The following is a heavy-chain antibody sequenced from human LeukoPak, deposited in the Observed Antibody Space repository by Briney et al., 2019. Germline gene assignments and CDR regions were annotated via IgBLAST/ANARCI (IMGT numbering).Heavy chain of an antibody. Sequence: KSGGSLRLSCAASGFTFCSYAMNWVRQAPGKGSGGVCRIKSKTDGGTTDYAAPVKLRFTISRDDSKNTLYLRKKSLQTKDTAVYYCNTEAPIAVAGSGGEDAFDYWGQGTLVTVSS. D-gene: IGHD6-19*01. CDR3: NTEAPIAVAGSGGEDAFDY. CDR2: IKSKTDGGTT. J-gene: IGHJ4*02. V-gene: IGHV3-15*01. CDR1: GFTFCSYA.